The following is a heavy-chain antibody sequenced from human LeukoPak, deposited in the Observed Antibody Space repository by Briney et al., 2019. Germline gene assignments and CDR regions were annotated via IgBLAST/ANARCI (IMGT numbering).Heavy chain of an antibody. Sequence: PGGSLRLSCTASGFTFGDYAMSWVRQAPGKGLEWVGFIRSKAYGGTTEYAASVKGRFTISRDDSKSIAYLQMNSLKTEDTAVYYCTGEVTMIVVVEGYYFDYWGQGTLVTVSS. CDR2: IRSKAYGGTT. J-gene: IGHJ4*02. CDR3: TGEVTMIVVVEGYYFDY. CDR1: GFTFGDYA. D-gene: IGHD3-22*01. V-gene: IGHV3-49*04.